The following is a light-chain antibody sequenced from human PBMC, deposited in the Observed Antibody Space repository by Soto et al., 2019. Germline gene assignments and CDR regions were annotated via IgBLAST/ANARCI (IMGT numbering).Light chain of an antibody. CDR2: EVS. CDR3: MQGTHWPWT. Sequence: DVVMTQSPLSLPVTLGQPASISCTSSQSLIHSDGSTYLSWFQQRPGQSPRRLIYEVSDRDSGGPGRFSGRWAGTDFTLKISRGEAEDVGVYYCMQGTHWPWTFGQGAEVEIK. CDR1: QSLIHSDGSTY. V-gene: IGKV2-30*02. J-gene: IGKJ1*01.